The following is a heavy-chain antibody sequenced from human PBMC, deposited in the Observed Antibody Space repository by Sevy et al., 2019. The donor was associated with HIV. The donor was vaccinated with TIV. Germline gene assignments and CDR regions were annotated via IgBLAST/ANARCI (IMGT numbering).Heavy chain of an antibody. D-gene: IGHD1-26*01. CDR3: AKAIMGGSYSPISGYYYGMDV. CDR1: GFTFDDYA. CDR2: ISWDGGST. V-gene: IGHV3-43D*04. Sequence: GGSLRLSCAASGFTFDDYAMHWVRQAPGKGLEWVSLISWDGGSTYYADSVKGRFTISRDNSKNSLYLQMNSLRAEDTALYYCAKAIMGGSYSPISGYYYGMDVWGQGTTVTVSS. J-gene: IGHJ6*02.